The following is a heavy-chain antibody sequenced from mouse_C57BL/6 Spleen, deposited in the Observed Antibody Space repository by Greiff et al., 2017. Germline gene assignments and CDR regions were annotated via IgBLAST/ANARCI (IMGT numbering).Heavy chain of an antibody. J-gene: IGHJ2*01. D-gene: IGHD1-1*01. CDR3: ARDITTVVAHYFDY. V-gene: IGHV1-59*01. CDR2: IDPSDSYT. Sequence: QVQLQQPGAELVRPGTSVKLSCKASGYTFTSYWMHWVKQRPGQGLEWIGVIDPSDSYTNYNQKFKGKATLTVDTSSSTAYMQLSSLTSEDSAFYYCARDITTVVAHYFDYWGQGTTRTVSS. CDR1: GYTFTSYW.